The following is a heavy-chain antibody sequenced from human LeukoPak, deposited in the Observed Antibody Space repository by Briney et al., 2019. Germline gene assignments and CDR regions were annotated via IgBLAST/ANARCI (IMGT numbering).Heavy chain of an antibody. CDR2: ISSSSSYI. CDR1: GFTFSSYS. D-gene: IGHD3-10*01. Sequence: GGSLRLSCAASGFTFSSYSINWVRQAPGKGLEWVSSISSSSSYIYYADSVKGRFTISRDNAKNSLYLQMNSLRAEDTAVYYCARDLLWFGELLPYYFDYWGQGTLVTVSS. V-gene: IGHV3-21*01. J-gene: IGHJ4*02. CDR3: ARDLLWFGELLPYYFDY.